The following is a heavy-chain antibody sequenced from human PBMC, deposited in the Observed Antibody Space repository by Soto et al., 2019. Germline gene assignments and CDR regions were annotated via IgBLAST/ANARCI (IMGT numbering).Heavy chain of an antibody. D-gene: IGHD3-10*01. J-gene: IGHJ6*02. CDR3: ARARDYFNSGSLDV. Sequence: QVQLVDSGGGVVQPGRSLRLSCAASGFTFSSYGTHWVRQAPGKGLEWVAVIWYDGSDKYYADSVKGRFTISRDSSKNTLYLQMNNLSAEDTAIYYCARARDYFNSGSLDVWGQGTTVTVSS. CDR2: IWYDGSDK. CDR1: GFTFSSYG. V-gene: IGHV3-33*01.